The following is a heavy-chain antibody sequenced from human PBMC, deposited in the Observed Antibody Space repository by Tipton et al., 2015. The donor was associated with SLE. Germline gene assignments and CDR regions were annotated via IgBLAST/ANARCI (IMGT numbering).Heavy chain of an antibody. CDR1: GTSISPYY. CDR3: ARGGFISGWPTFDS. D-gene: IGHD6-19*01. J-gene: IGHJ4*02. Sequence: TLSLTCTVSGTSISPYYWSWIRQSPEKGLEWIGYLSYSGSTNYNPSLESRVTISVDTSKNQFSLKLTSVTAADTAVYFCARGGFISGWPTFDSWGQGTLVTVSS. CDR2: LSYSGST. V-gene: IGHV4-59*08.